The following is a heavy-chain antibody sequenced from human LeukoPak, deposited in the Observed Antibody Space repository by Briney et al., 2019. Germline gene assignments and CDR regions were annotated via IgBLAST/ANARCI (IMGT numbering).Heavy chain of an antibody. CDR2: ISGSGGNT. V-gene: IGHV3-23*01. J-gene: IGHJ4*02. CDR1: GFTFSSYA. CDR3: TKEAVDYDILTGYYTTGYFDY. D-gene: IGHD3-9*01. Sequence: GGSLRLSCAASGFTFSSYAMSWVRQAPGKGLEWVSGISGSGGNTYYADSVKGRFTISRDNSKNTLYLQMSSLRAEDTAVYYCTKEAVDYDILTGYYTTGYFDYWGQGTLVTVSS.